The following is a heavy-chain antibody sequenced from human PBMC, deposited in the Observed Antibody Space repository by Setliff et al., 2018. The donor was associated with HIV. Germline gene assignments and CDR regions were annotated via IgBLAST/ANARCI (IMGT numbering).Heavy chain of an antibody. J-gene: IGHJ4*02. D-gene: IGHD5-18*01. V-gene: IGHV3-43*01. Sequence: GGSLRLSCGASGFTFDDHTMHWVRQAPGKGLEWVSLISWDGGDTYYADSVKGRFTISRDNSKNTLYLQMNSLRPEDTAVYYCAREWDTDMAHLDYWGQGTMVTVSS. CDR3: AREWDTDMAHLDY. CDR1: GFTFDDHT. CDR2: ISWDGGDT.